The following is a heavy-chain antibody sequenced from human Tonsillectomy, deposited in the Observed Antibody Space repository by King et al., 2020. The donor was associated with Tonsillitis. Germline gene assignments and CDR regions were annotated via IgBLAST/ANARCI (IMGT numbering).Heavy chain of an antibody. V-gene: IGHV3-30*02. CDR3: VKDLWRSGVYYFDY. Sequence: VQLVESGGGVVQPGGSLRLSCAASGFTFSNYGMHWVRQAPGKGLEWVAFIQFNGSNKYYADSVKGRLTISRDNSKNTLYLQMNSLRAEDTAVYYCVKDLWRSGVYYFDYWGQGNLVTVSS. D-gene: IGHD3-16*01. J-gene: IGHJ4*02. CDR1: GFTFSNYG. CDR2: IQFNGSNK.